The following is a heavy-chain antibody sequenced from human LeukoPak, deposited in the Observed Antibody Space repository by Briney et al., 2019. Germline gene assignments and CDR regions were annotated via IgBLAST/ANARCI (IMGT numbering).Heavy chain of an antibody. CDR1: GFTFSSND. CDR2: ISGSGGST. Sequence: GGSLRLSCTGSGFTFSSNDMSWVRQPPGKGLEWVSAISGSGGSTYYADSVKGRFTISRDNSKNTLYLQMNSLRAEDTAVYYCAKAPVRYYDFWSGYYNHPIFDYWGQGTLVTVSS. CDR3: AKAPVRYYDFWSGYYNHPIFDY. J-gene: IGHJ4*02. D-gene: IGHD3-3*01. V-gene: IGHV3-23*01.